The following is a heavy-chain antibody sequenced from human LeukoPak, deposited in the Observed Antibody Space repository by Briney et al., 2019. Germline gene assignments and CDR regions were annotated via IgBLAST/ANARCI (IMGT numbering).Heavy chain of an antibody. CDR3: AREYTAMAYDY. Sequence: GSLRLSCVASGFAFSDDSMNWVRQPPGKGLEWVSSTSSTSTYIYYADSVKGRFTISRDNARNSLFLQMNNLRVDDSAVYYCAREYTAMAYDYWGQGNLVTVSS. J-gene: IGHJ4*02. D-gene: IGHD5-18*01. CDR1: GFAFSDDS. CDR2: TSSTSTYI. V-gene: IGHV3-21*01.